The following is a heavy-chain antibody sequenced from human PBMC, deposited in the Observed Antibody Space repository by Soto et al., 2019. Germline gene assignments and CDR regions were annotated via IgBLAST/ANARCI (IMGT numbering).Heavy chain of an antibody. D-gene: IGHD2-21*01. V-gene: IGHV3-33*01. CDR3: ARGLHSLFDY. Sequence: HLGGSLRLSCAASGFTFSNYGMHWVRQAPGKGLEWVAVIWYDGNNKYYADSVKGRFTISRDNSNNTLYVQMTSLRAEDTAVYYCARGLHSLFDYWGQGTLVTVSS. J-gene: IGHJ4*02. CDR2: IWYDGNNK. CDR1: GFTFSNYG.